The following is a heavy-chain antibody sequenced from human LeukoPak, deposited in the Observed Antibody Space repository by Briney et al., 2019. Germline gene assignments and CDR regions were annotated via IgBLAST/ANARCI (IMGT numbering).Heavy chain of an antibody. CDR2: IYYSGST. CDR1: GGSISSYY. Sequence: SETLSLTCTVSGGSISSYYWSWIRQSPGKGLEWIGYIYYSGSTYYNPSLTSRVTISVDTSKNQFSLKLSSVTAADTAVYYCARYVVVTAKYYFDYWGQGTLVTVSS. J-gene: IGHJ4*02. CDR3: ARYVVVTAKYYFDY. V-gene: IGHV4-59*08. D-gene: IGHD2-21*02.